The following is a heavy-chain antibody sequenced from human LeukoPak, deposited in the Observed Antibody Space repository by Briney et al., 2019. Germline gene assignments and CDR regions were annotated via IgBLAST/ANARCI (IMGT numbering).Heavy chain of an antibody. CDR1: GLSFNDYG. D-gene: IGHD2-8*01. J-gene: IGHJ4*02. CDR3: AKDRCTHGLCHNFDS. Sequence: HPGGSLRLSCAASGLSFNDYGMNWVRQAPGKGLEWVALIWSNGRTTYYADSVKGRFTISRDNSKNTVFLQMNNLRAEDTAVYYCAKDRCTHGLCHNFDSWGQGTLVTVSS. CDR2: IWSNGRTT. V-gene: IGHV3-30*02.